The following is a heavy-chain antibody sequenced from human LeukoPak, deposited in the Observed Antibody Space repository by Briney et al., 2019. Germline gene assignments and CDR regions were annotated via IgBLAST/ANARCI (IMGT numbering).Heavy chain of an antibody. Sequence: GGSLRLSCAASGFTFSSYAMHWVRQAPGKGLEWVAVISYDGSNKYYADSVKGRFTISRDNSKNTLYLQMNSLRAEDTAVYYCARDSIDIVVVVAANVEGYFDYWGQGTLVTVSS. CDR1: GFTFSSYA. D-gene: IGHD2-15*01. CDR2: ISYDGSNK. CDR3: ARDSIDIVVVVAANVEGYFDY. J-gene: IGHJ4*02. V-gene: IGHV3-30*04.